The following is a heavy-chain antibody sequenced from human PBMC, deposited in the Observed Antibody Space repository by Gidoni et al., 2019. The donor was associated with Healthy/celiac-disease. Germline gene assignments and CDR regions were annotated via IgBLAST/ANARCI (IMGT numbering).Heavy chain of an antibody. Sequence: QVQLVESGGGVVQPGRSLRLTCAAAGFNFSSYAMHWGRPAPVKGLEWVAVISYDGSNKYYADYVKGRFTISRDNSKNSLYLQMNSLRAEDTAVYYCARDGFLELRFARDGFFDYWGQGTLVTVSS. CDR1: GFNFSSYA. CDR3: ARDGFLELRFARDGFFDY. D-gene: IGHD1-7*01. J-gene: IGHJ4*02. V-gene: IGHV3-30-3*01. CDR2: ISYDGSNK.